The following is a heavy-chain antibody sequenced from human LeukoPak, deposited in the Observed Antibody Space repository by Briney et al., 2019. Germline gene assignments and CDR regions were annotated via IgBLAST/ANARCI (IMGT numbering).Heavy chain of an antibody. Sequence: GGSLRLSCAASGFTFSDYYMSWIRQAPGKGLEWVSYISSSGSTIYYADSVKGRFTISRDNAKNSLYLQMNSLRAEDTAIYYCARDNSVGDNAWWFDPWGQGTLVTVSS. V-gene: IGHV3-11*01. CDR1: GFTFSDYY. CDR3: ARDNSVGDNAWWFDP. J-gene: IGHJ5*02. D-gene: IGHD1-26*01. CDR2: ISSSGSTI.